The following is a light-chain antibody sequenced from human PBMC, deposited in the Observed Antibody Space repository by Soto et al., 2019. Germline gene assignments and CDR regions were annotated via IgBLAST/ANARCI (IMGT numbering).Light chain of an antibody. Sequence: DIVMTQSPDSLAVSLGERATINCKSSQSLLYSSDNKNYLAWYQQKPGQPPRLLIFWASTRESGVPDRFSGSGSGTDFTLTIRSLQAEDVAVYYCHQYYSSPRTFGPGTKVEIK. V-gene: IGKV4-1*01. CDR2: WAS. CDR1: QSLLYSSDNKNY. J-gene: IGKJ3*01. CDR3: HQYYSSPRT.